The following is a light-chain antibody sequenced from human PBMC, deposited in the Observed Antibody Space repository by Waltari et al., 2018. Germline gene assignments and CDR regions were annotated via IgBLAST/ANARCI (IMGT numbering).Light chain of an antibody. Sequence: EIMLTQSPGTLSLSPGERATLSCKASQSIRKYLAWYQQKPGQATRLLIYHASRRATGIPDRFSGSGSGTDFSLTISRLEPEDFAVYYCQNYVRLPATFGQGTKVEIK. CDR1: QSIRKY. CDR2: HAS. V-gene: IGKV3-20*01. J-gene: IGKJ1*01. CDR3: QNYVRLPAT.